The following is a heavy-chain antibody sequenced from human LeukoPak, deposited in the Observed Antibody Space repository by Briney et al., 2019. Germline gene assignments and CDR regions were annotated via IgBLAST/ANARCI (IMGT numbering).Heavy chain of an antibody. CDR3: AREGSDTAMGFDY. D-gene: IGHD5-18*01. CDR1: GGSISSGGYY. Sequence: SETLSLTCTVSGGSISSGGYYWSWIRQHPGKGLEWIGYIYYSGSTYYNPSLKSRVTISVDTSKNQFSLKLSSVTAAGTAVYYCAREGSDTAMGFDYWGQGTLVTVSS. CDR2: IYYSGST. V-gene: IGHV4-31*03. J-gene: IGHJ4*02.